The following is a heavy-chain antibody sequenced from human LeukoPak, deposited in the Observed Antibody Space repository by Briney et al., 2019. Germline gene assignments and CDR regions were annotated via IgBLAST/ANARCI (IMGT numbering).Heavy chain of an antibody. J-gene: IGHJ6*03. D-gene: IGHD2-15*01. CDR2: INPNSGGT. CDR1: GYTFTGYY. CDR3: ARGPVGYCSGGSCYGRTYYYYMDV. V-gene: IGHV1-2*06. Sequence: ASVKVSCKASGYTFTGYYMHWVRQAPGQGLEWMGRINPNSGGTNYAQKFQGRVTMTRDTSISTAYMELSRLRSDDTAVYYCARGPVGYCSGGSCYGRTYYYYMDVWGKETTVTVSS.